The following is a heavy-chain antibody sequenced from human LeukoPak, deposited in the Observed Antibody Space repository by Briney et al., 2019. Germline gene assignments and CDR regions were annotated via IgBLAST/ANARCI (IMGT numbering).Heavy chain of an antibody. V-gene: IGHV3-30*04. CDR3: ARDLGWYQGFDS. CDR2: FSIDGTTK. D-gene: IGHD6-19*01. Sequence: GGSLRLSCVASGFTFNNYVIHWVRQAPGKGLEWVAVFSIDGTTKYYVDSVKGRFTISRDTSKNTLYLQLNNPTTEDTAIYYCARDLGWYQGFDSWGQGTLVTVSS. J-gene: IGHJ4*02. CDR1: GFTFNNYV.